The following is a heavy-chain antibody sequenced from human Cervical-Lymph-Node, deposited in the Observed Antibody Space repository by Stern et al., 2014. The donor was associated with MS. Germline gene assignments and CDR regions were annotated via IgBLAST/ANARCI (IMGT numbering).Heavy chain of an antibody. J-gene: IGHJ6*02. CDR3: ARDVMDIVPYYYGMDV. V-gene: IGHV3-30*04. D-gene: IGHD5-12*01. CDR2: ISYDGSKK. Sequence: MQLVESGGGVVQPGRSLRLSCAASGFKFSNYAMHWVRQAPGKGLEWVAVISYDGSKKYYADSVKGRFTISRDNSKNTVYLQMNSLRAEDTAVFYCARDVMDIVPYYYGMDVWGQGTTVTVSS. CDR1: GFKFSNYA.